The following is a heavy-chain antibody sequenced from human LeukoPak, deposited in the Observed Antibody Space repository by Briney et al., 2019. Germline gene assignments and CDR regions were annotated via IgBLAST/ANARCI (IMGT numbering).Heavy chain of an antibody. CDR1: GFTFSSYS. CDR3: ARAETIQTHFDY. J-gene: IGHJ4*02. D-gene: IGHD1-1*01. Sequence: PGGSLRLSCAASGFTFSSYSMNWVRQAPGKGLEWVSSISSSSSYIYYADSVKGRFTISRDNAKNSLYLQMSSLRAEDTAVYYCARAETIQTHFDYWGQGTLVTVSS. CDR2: ISSSSSYI. V-gene: IGHV3-21*01.